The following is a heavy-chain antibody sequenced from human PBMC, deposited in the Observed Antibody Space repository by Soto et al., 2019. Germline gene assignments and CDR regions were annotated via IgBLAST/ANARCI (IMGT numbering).Heavy chain of an antibody. CDR1: GYTFTSYG. J-gene: IGHJ6*02. CDR3: AKGGAIVAAGTRVYLYNAMDV. V-gene: IGHV1-3*01. D-gene: IGHD1-26*01. Sequence: ASVKVSCKASGYTFTSYGIHWVRQAPVQRLEWTGWINASNGDTNFAQRFQGRVTMNRDTSAGTAYMELSSLTSDDTAVYYCAKGGAIVAAGTRVYLYNAMDVWGQGTTVTVSS. CDR2: INASNGDT.